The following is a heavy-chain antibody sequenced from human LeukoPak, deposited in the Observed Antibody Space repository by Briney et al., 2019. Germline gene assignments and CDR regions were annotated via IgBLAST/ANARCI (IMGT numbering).Heavy chain of an antibody. CDR3: GGQGGRSGYNDLLLPVDY. CDR2: ISYSGST. D-gene: IGHD3-3*01. V-gene: IGHV4-59*08. Sequence: SETLSLTCTVSGGSISSNYWSWIRQPPGKGLEWIGYISYSGSTNYNPSLKSRVTISVDTSKNHFSLRLSSVTAADTAVYYCGGQGGRSGYNDLLLPVDYWGQGSLVTVSS. J-gene: IGHJ4*02. CDR1: GGSISSNY.